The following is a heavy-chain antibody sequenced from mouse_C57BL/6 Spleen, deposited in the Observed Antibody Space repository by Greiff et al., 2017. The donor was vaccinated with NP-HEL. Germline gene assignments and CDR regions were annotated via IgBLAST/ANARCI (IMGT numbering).Heavy chain of an antibody. Sequence: VQLQQPGAELVMPGASVKLSCKASGYTFTSYWMHWVKQRPGQGLAWIGEIDPSDSYTNYNQKFKGKSTLTVDKSSSTAYMQLSSLTSEDSAVYYCARRIYYYGSGLYFDDWGQGTTLTVSS. D-gene: IGHD1-1*01. CDR2: IDPSDSYT. CDR1: GYTFTSYW. J-gene: IGHJ2*01. V-gene: IGHV1-69*01. CDR3: ARRIYYYGSGLYFDD.